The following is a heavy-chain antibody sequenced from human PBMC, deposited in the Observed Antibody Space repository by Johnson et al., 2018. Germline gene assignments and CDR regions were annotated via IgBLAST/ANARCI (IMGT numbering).Heavy chain of an antibody. CDR1: GFTFSSYG. V-gene: IGHV3-30*18. CDR2: ISYDGSNK. CDR3: AKDWEMAGVGTGGDFHH. D-gene: IGHD6-13*01. Sequence: QVQLVQSGGGVVQPGRSLRLSCAASGFTFSSYGMHWVRQAPGKGLEWVAVISYDGSNKYFADSVKGRFTISRDNSKNTLYLQMNSLRAEDTAVYYCAKDWEMAGVGTGGDFHHWGQGTLVTVSS. J-gene: IGHJ1*01.